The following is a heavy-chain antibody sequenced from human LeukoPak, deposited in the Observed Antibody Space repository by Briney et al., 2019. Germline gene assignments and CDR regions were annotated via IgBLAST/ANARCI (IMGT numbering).Heavy chain of an antibody. V-gene: IGHV3-53*01. CDR2: IYSGGFT. CDR1: FSPSVNK. Sequence: GGSLRLSCVDPLFSPSVNKLGSGSQAPGKGLEWVSVIYSGGFTSYADSVKGRFTISRDSSKNTLYLKMNSLRAELTARYYSNSFRDVDGLHIWGQRTMVIVSS. J-gene: IGHJ3*02. CDR3: NSFRDVDGLHI. D-gene: IGHD5-24*01.